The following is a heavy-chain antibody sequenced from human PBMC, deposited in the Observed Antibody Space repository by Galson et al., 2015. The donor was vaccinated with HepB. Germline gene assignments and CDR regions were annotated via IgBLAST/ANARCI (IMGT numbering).Heavy chain of an antibody. Sequence: SLRLSCAASGFTFSNAWMSWVRQAPGKGLEWVGRIKSKTDGGTTDYAAPVKGRFTISRDDSKNTLYLQMNSLKTEDTAVYYCTTVTSIGILWFGELFSDYWGRGTLVTVSS. CDR1: GFTFSNAW. V-gene: IGHV3-15*01. CDR3: TTVTSIGILWFGELFSDY. D-gene: IGHD3-10*01. J-gene: IGHJ4*02. CDR2: IKSKTDGGTT.